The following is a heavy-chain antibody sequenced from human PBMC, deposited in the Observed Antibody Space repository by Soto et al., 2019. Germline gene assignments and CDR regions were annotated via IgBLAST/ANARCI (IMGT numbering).Heavy chain of an antibody. CDR3: ARAYDSSGYLDY. V-gene: IGHV4-39*07. Sequence: SETLSLTCTVSGGSISSSSYYWGWIRQPPGKGLEWIGSIYYSGTTYYNPSLKSRVTISVDTSKSQFSLKLSSVTAADTAVYYCARAYDSSGYLDYWGQGTLVTVSS. D-gene: IGHD3-22*01. CDR2: IYYSGTT. CDR1: GGSISSSSYY. J-gene: IGHJ4*02.